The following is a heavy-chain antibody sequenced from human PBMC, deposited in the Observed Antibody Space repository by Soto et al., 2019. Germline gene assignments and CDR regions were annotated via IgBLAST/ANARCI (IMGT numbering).Heavy chain of an antibody. CDR3: ARRRTNFWSGYASFFDY. CDR1: GGSVNSGDYY. D-gene: IGHD3-3*01. J-gene: IGHJ4*02. CDR2: IYYSGST. V-gene: IGHV4-31*03. Sequence: QVQLQESGPGLVKPSQTLSLICTVSGGSVNSGDYYWSWVRQHPGKALEWIGYIYYSGSTNYNPSLESRVTISVDTSKNQFSLNLSSVTAADTAVYYCARRRTNFWSGYASFFDYWGQGTLVTVSS.